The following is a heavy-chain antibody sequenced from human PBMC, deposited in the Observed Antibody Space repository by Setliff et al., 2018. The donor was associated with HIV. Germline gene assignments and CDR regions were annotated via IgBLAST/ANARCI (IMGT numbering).Heavy chain of an antibody. V-gene: IGHV4-59*08. CDR2: ISYSGST. Sequence: SETLSLTCTVSGGSVNGHYWNWIRLTPGKGLEWIGSISYSGSTNYNPSLKSRVTISVDTSRNQFSLTLSSVTAADTAVYYCARARSDWYNVRPYYFDLWGQGTPVTVSS. D-gene: IGHD6-19*01. CDR1: GGSVNGHY. J-gene: IGHJ4*02. CDR3: ARARSDWYNVRPYYFDL.